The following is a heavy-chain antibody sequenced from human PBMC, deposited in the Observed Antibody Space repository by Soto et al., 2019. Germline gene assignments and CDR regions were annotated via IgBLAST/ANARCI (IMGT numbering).Heavy chain of an antibody. D-gene: IGHD3-16*02. V-gene: IGHV3-30*18. Sequence: SGGGVVQPGRSLRLSCAASGFTFSSYAMHWVRQAPGKGLVWVAVISYDGSEKYYADPVKGRFTSSRDNSKNTRKLQMNSLRAADTGLYYCAKALGELSPESYDYWGQGTLITVSS. J-gene: IGHJ4*02. CDR1: GFTFSSYA. CDR2: ISYDGSEK. CDR3: AKALGELSPESYDY.